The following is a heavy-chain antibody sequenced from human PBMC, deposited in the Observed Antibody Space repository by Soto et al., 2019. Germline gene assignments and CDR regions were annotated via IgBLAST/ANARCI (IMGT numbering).Heavy chain of an antibody. CDR1: GLTFDDYA. V-gene: IGHV3-9*01. J-gene: IGHJ6*02. Sequence: PGGSLRLSCAASGLTFDDYAMHRVRQAPGKGLEWVSGISWNSGSIGYADSVKGRFTISRDNAKNSLYLQMNSLRAEDTALYYCAKDYFGYYDSSGDEYYYYGMDVWGQGTTVTVSS. D-gene: IGHD3-22*01. CDR2: ISWNSGSI. CDR3: AKDYFGYYDSSGDEYYYYGMDV.